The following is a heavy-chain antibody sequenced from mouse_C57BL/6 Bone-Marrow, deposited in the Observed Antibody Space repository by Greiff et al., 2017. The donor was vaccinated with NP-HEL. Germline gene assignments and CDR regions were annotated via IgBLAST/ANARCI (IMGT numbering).Heavy chain of an antibody. CDR1: GYTFTDYY. D-gene: IGHD2-5*01. Sequence: EVQLQQSGPELVKPGASVKISCKASGYTFTDYYMNWVKQSHGKSLEWIGDINPNNGGTSYNQKFKGKATLTVDKSSSTAYMELRSLTSEDSAVYYCARPSNYGFAYWGQGTLVTVSA. CDR2: INPNNGGT. V-gene: IGHV1-26*01. CDR3: ARPSNYGFAY. J-gene: IGHJ3*01.